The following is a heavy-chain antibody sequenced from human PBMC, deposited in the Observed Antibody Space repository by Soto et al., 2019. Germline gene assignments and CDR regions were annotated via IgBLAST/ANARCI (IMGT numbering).Heavy chain of an antibody. Sequence: HPGGSLRLSCAASGFTFSSYGMHWVRQAPGKGLEWVAVISYDGSNKYYADSVKGRFTISRDNSKNTLYLQMNSLRAEDTAVYYCAKRAGTVVVITPYYFDYWGQGTLVTVSS. CDR1: GFTFSSYG. J-gene: IGHJ4*02. D-gene: IGHD3-22*01. CDR3: AKRAGTVVVITPYYFDY. CDR2: ISYDGSNK. V-gene: IGHV3-30*18.